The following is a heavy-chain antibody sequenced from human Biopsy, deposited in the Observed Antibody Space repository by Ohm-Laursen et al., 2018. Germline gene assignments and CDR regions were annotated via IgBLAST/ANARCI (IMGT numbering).Heavy chain of an antibody. J-gene: IGHJ1*01. CDR1: GGSFTAPP. Sequence: TLSLTCPFSGGSFTAPPWSWIRPPPGKGLEWIGRTPHTGYTSYKSSLKSRVTISLDTSRKHFSLRLTSLAAADTAVYYCARGSNEYGGLYFPHWGQGTLVTVSS. V-gene: IGHV4-4*07. D-gene: IGHD4-23*01. CDR2: TPHTGYT. CDR3: ARGSNEYGGLYFPH.